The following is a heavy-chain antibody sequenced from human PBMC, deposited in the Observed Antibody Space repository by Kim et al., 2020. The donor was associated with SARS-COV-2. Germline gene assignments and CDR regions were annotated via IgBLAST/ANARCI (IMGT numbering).Heavy chain of an antibody. J-gene: IGHJ4*02. CDR3: ARGTRGSGGSCYFLDY. V-gene: IGHV3-30*07. Sequence: SVKGRFTISGDNSKNTLYLQMNSLRGEDTAVYYCARGTRGSGGSCYFLDYWGQGTLVTVSS. D-gene: IGHD2-15*01.